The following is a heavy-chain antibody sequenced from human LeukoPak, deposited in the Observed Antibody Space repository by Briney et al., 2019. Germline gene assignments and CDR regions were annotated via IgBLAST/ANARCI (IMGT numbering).Heavy chain of an antibody. CDR3: ARDREGYDSSGYSNFDY. V-gene: IGHV3-66*01. CDR2: IYSGGST. CDR1: GFTVSSNY. Sequence: PGGSLRLSCAASGFTVSSNYMSWVRQAPGKGLEWVSVIYSGGSTYYADSVKGRFTISRDNSKNTLYLQMSSLRAEDTAVYYCARDREGYDSSGYSNFDYWGQGTLVTVSS. D-gene: IGHD3-22*01. J-gene: IGHJ4*02.